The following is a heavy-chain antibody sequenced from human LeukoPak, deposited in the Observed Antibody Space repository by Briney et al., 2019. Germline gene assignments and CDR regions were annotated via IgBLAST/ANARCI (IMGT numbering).Heavy chain of an antibody. V-gene: IGHV3-23*01. CDR3: AKDRRAAAGIVWLDY. CDR2: ITGGGGST. D-gene: IGHD6-13*01. Sequence: PGGSLRLSCAASGFTFSSYGMIWVRKAPGKGLEWVSVITGGGGSTYYADSVKGRFTISRDNSKDTLYLQMNSLRAEDTAVYYCAKDRRAAAGIVWLDYWGQGTLVTVSS. CDR1: GFTFSSYG. J-gene: IGHJ4*02.